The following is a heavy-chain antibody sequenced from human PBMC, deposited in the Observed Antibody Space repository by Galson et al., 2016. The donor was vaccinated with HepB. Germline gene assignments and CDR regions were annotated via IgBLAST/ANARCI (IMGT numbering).Heavy chain of an antibody. CDR1: GLTFPNYD. D-gene: IGHD1-7*01. V-gene: IGHV3-30*18. CDR3: AKDGTGDRTFGMGIES. J-gene: IGHJ4*03. Sequence: SLRLSCAVSGLTFPNYDLHWVRQAPGKGLEWVAVMSYDGFKQYYSDSVRGRFTISRDTSKNTLFLQMNSLRSEDTALYYCAKDGTGDRTFGMGIESWGQGTLVTVSS. CDR2: MSYDGFKQ.